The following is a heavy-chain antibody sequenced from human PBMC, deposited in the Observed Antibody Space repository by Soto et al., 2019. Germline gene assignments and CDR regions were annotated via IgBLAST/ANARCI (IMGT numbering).Heavy chain of an antibody. CDR1: GFTFSTAW. Sequence: EVHLVESGGGLVKPGASLRLSCAASGFTFSTAWMTWVRQAPGRGLEWVARIKTTSDGGTIHYAAPVKGRFTISRDDSKDTLFLQMNSLKIEDTALYYCIRDPYGSTWGQGTLVTVSS. CDR2: IKTTSDGGTI. CDR3: IRDPYGST. V-gene: IGHV3-15*01. J-gene: IGHJ5*02. D-gene: IGHD3-10*01.